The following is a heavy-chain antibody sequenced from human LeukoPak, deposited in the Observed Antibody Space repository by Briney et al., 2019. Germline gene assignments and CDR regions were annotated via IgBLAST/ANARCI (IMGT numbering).Heavy chain of an antibody. CDR2: IYYSGST. D-gene: IGHD3-10*01. CDR1: GGSISSSSYY. V-gene: IGHV4-39*07. CDR3: ARAWFGELLREIFDY. Sequence: SETLSLTCTVSGGSISSSSYYWGWIRQPPGKGLEWIGSIYYSGSTYYNPSLKSRVTISVDTSKNQFSLKLSSVTAADTAVYYCARAWFGELLREIFDYWGQGTLVTVPS. J-gene: IGHJ4*02.